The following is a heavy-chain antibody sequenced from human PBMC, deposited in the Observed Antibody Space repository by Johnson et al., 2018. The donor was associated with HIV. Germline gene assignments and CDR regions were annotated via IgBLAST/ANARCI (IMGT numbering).Heavy chain of an antibody. J-gene: IGHJ3*02. CDR2: LSSGGDT. CDR3: ARGAWDLLRGDAFDI. V-gene: IGHV3-66*01. CDR1: GLSVSNNY. D-gene: IGHD1-26*01. Sequence: VQLVESGGGVVRPGRSLRLSCAASGLSVSNNYMTWVRQAPGKGLEWVSVLSSGGDTWYAGSVTGRFTISRDNSKNTLYLQMGSLRAEDMAVYYCARGAWDLLRGDAFDIWGQGTMVTVSS.